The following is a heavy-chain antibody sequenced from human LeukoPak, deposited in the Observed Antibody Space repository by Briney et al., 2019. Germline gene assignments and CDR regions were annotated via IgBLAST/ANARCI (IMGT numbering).Heavy chain of an antibody. J-gene: IGHJ4*02. CDR1: GFTFSSYG. CDR2: ISGSGGST. D-gene: IGHD3-16*02. V-gene: IGHV3-23*01. CDR3: AKDPPTGLRLGELSTYPDY. Sequence: GGSLRLSCAASGFTFSSYGMSWVRQAPGKGLEWVSAISGSGGSTYYADSVKGRFTISRDNSKNTLYLQMNSLRAEDTAVYYCAKDPPTGLRLGELSTYPDYWGQGTLVTVSS.